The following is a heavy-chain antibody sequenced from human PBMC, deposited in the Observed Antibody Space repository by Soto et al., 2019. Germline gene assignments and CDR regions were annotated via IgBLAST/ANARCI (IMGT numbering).Heavy chain of an antibody. CDR1: GFTFSNYA. D-gene: IGHD3-10*01. J-gene: IGHJ4*02. CDR3: AKERLGRGIAY. V-gene: IGHV3-23*01. Sequence: EVLLLDSGGGLVQPGGSLRLSCAASGFTFSNYAMTWVRQAPGKGPEWISTVNNGGGGTYYADSVKGRFTISRDNSKNTLYLKVSSLRAEDTAVYYCAKERLGRGIAYWGQGILVTVSS. CDR2: VNNGGGGT.